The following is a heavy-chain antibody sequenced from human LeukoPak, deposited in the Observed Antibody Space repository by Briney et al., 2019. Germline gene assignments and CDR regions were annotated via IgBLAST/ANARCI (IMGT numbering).Heavy chain of an antibody. D-gene: IGHD3-22*01. CDR3: ARGVGSGYTDS. J-gene: IGHJ5*01. V-gene: IGHV4-59*01. CDR2: ISYSGNT. CDR1: GGSISNYY. Sequence: SETLSLTCTVSGGSISNYYWTWIRQPPGKGLEWIGFISYSGNTNYNPSLKSRVTISLVTSKNQFSLKLISVTAADTAVYYCARGVGSGYTDSWGQGALVTVSS.